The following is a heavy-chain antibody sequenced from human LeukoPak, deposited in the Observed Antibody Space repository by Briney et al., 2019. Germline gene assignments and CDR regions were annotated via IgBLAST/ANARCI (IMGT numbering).Heavy chain of an antibody. D-gene: IGHD4-17*01. V-gene: IGHV3-15*01. J-gene: IGHJ4*02. CDR2: IKSKTDGGTT. CDR1: GFTFSNAW. Sequence: PGGSLRLSCAASGFTFSNAWMSWVRQAPGKGLEWVGRIKSKTDGGTTDYAAPVKGRFTISRDDSKNTLYLQMNSLKTEDTAVYYCTTDFLLAHYDDYPAFGYWGQGTLVTVSS. CDR3: TTDFLLAHYDDYPAFGY.